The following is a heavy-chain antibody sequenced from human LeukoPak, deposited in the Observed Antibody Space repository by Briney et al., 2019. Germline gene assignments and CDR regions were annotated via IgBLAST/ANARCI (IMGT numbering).Heavy chain of an antibody. Sequence: SETLSLTCAVYGGSLSGYYWSWIRQPPGKGLEWIGEINHSGSTNYNPSLKSRVTISVDTSKNQFSLKLSSVTAADTAVYYCARGRYSGSYGKVFDYWGQGTLVTVSS. V-gene: IGHV4-34*01. D-gene: IGHD1-26*01. CDR3: ARGRYSGSYGKVFDY. CDR2: INHSGST. J-gene: IGHJ4*02. CDR1: GGSLSGYY.